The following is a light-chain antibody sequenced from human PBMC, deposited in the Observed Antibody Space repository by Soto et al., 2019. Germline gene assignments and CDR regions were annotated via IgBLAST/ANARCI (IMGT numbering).Light chain of an antibody. CDR2: SAS. J-gene: IGKJ4*01. Sequence: DIQMTQSPSTLSASVGDRVIITCRASQSISTWLAWYQQKPGEGPKLLIYSASTFQSGVPSRFSGSGSGTEFTLTISGLQPDDFATYYCQQYDGNFGGGTRVEIK. CDR1: QSISTW. CDR3: QQYDGN. V-gene: IGKV1-5*01.